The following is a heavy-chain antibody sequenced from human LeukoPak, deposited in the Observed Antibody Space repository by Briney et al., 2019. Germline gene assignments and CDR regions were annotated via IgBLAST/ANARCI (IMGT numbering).Heavy chain of an antibody. CDR2: IYYSGST. D-gene: IGHD3-9*01. Sequence: SETLSLTCTVSGGSISSSSYYWGWIRQPPEKGLEWIGSIYYSGSTYYNPSLKSRVTISVDTSKNQFSLKLSSVTAADTAVYYCARGGAVLRYPFDYWGQGTLVTVSS. CDR3: ARGGAVLRYPFDY. CDR1: GGSISSSSYY. V-gene: IGHV4-39*07. J-gene: IGHJ4*02.